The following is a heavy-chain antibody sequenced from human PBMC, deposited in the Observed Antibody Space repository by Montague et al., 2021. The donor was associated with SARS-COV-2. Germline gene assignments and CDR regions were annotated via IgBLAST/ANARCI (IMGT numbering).Heavy chain of an antibody. CDR2: ISSNGGI. CDR3: AREYIGYNRRFDY. CDR1: GSISGYY. J-gene: IGHJ4*02. D-gene: IGHD5-12*01. V-gene: IGHV4-4*07. Sequence: SETLSLTCTVSGSISGYYWTWIRQSAGKGLEWIGRISSNGGIAYNASLKSRVTMSLDTSMIQLSLKLLSVTAADTAVYYCAREYIGYNRRFDYWGQGALVTVSP.